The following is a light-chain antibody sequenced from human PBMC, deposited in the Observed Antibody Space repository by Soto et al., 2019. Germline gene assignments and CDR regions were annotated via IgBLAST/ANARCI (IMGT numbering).Light chain of an antibody. CDR2: GAS. CDR3: QHYNNWPPWT. V-gene: IGKV3-15*01. Sequence: EIVMTQSPATLSVSPGERATLSCRASESVSSNLAWYQQKPGQAPRLLIYGASTRATGIPARFSGSGSGTAFTLTLSSLQSEDFAVYYCQHYNNWPPWTFGQGTKVDIK. CDR1: ESVSSN. J-gene: IGKJ1*01.